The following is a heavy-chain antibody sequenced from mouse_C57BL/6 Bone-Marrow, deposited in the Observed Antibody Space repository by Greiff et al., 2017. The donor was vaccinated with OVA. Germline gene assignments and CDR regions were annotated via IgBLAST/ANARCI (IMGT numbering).Heavy chain of an antibody. CDR1: GYTFTSYW. CDR3: ARSPLYYYGSSYDDY. CDR2: IDPSDSYT. J-gene: IGHJ2*01. V-gene: IGHV1-50*01. D-gene: IGHD1-1*01. Sequence: VQLQQPGAELVKPGASVKLSCKASGYTFTSYWMQWVKQRPGQGLEWIGEIDPSDSYTNYNQKFKGKATLTVDTSSITAYMQLSSLTSEDSAVYYCARSPLYYYGSSYDDYWGQGTTLTVSS.